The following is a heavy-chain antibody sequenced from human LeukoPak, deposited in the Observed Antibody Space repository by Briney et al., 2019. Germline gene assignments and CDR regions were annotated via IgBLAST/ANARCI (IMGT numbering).Heavy chain of an antibody. CDR3: AIDYGGNWFDP. V-gene: IGHV1-69*06. J-gene: IGHJ5*02. CDR1: GGTFSSYA. CDR2: IIPIFGTA. Sequence: GASVKVSCKASGGTFSSYAISWVRQAPGQGLEWMGGIIPIFGTANYAQKFQGRVTITADKSTSTAYMELSSLRSEDTAVYYCAIDYGGNWFDPWGQGTLVTVSS. D-gene: IGHD4-23*01.